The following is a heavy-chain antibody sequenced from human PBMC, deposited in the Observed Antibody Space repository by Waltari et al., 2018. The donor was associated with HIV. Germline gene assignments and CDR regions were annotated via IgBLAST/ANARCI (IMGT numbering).Heavy chain of an antibody. D-gene: IGHD3-22*01. V-gene: IGHV4-61*02. CDR2: IYTSGST. J-gene: IGHJ4*02. CDR1: GGSISSGSYY. CDR3: ARSNNYITMISTGRGYYFDY. Sequence: QVQLQESGPGLVKPSQTLSLTCTVSGGSISSGSYYWSWIRQPAGKGLEWIGRIYTSGSTNYNPSLKSRVTISVDTSKNQFSLKLSSVTAADTAVYYCARSNNYITMISTGRGYYFDYWGQGTLVTVSS.